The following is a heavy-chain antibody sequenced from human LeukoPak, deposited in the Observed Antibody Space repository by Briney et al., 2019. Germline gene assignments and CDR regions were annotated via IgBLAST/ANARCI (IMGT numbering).Heavy chain of an antibody. D-gene: IGHD4-23*01. CDR2: IYYSGST. Sequence: SETLSLTCTVSGGSISSSSYYWGWVRQPPGKGLEWIGSIYYSGSTYYNPSLKSRVTISVDTSKNQFSLKLSSVTAADTAVYYCATLTGGDDAFDIWGQGTMVTVSS. V-gene: IGHV4-39*07. CDR1: GGSISSSSYY. CDR3: ATLTGGDDAFDI. J-gene: IGHJ3*02.